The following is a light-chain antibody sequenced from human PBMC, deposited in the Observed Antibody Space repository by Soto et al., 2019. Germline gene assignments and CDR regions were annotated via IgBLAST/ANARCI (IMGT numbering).Light chain of an antibody. CDR1: SSDAGAYNY. J-gene: IGLJ2*01. Sequence: QSALTQPASVSGSPGQSITISCTGTSSDAGAYNYVSWYQQHPVKAPKLMIYDVSSRPSGISNRFSGSKSGNTASLTISGVQAEDEADYYCSSYASSSTVIFGGGTKLTVL. V-gene: IGLV2-14*01. CDR2: DVS. CDR3: SSYASSSTVI.